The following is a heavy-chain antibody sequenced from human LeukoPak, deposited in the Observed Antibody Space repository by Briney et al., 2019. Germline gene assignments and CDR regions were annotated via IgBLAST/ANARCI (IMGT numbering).Heavy chain of an antibody. D-gene: IGHD2-2*01. CDR2: INHSGGT. J-gene: IGHJ6*02. CDR3: ARDLIVVVPAANIDYYYYGMDV. Sequence: SETLSLTCAVYGGSFSGYYWSWIRQPPGKGLEWIGEINHSGGTNYNPSLKSRVTISVDTSKNQFSLKLSSVTAADTAVYYCARDLIVVVPAANIDYYYYGMDVWGQGTTVTVSS. CDR1: GGSFSGYY. V-gene: IGHV4-34*01.